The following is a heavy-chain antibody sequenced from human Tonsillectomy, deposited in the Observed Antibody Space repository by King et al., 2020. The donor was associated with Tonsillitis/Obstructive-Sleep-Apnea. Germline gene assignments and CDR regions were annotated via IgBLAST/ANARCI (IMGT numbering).Heavy chain of an antibody. Sequence: LQLQESGPGLLKPSETLSLTCSVSDGSISYYYWSWIRQPAGKGLEWIGRIYTSGNTNYNPSLKSRVAMSVETSKNQFSLKLASVTAADTGLYYCARAMGLVGYQYYYAMDVWGQGTTVTVSS. J-gene: IGHJ6*02. CDR3: ARAMGLVGYQYYYAMDV. CDR1: DGSISYYY. V-gene: IGHV4-4*07. D-gene: IGHD1-26*01. CDR2: IYTSGNT.